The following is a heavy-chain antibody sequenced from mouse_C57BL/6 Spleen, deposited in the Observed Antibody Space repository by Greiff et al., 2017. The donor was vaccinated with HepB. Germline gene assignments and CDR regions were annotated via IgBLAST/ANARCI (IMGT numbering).Heavy chain of an antibody. CDR1: GYTFTSYG. CDR2: IYPRSGNT. D-gene: IGHD1-1*01. CDR3: AREGITTVVGEYYFDY. Sequence: VQLQQSGAELARPGASVKLSCKASGYTFTSYGISWVKQRTGQGLEWIGEIYPRSGNTYYNEKFKGKATLTADKSSSTAYMELRSLTSEDSAVYFCAREGITTVVGEYYFDYWGQGTTLTVSS. J-gene: IGHJ2*01. V-gene: IGHV1-81*01.